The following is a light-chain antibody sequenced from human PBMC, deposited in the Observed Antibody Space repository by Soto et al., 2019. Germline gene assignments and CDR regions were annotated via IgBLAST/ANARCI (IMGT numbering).Light chain of an antibody. V-gene: IGLV1-47*01. CDR2: RNN. J-gene: IGLJ2*01. Sequence: QLVLTQPPSASGTPGQRVTISCSGSSSNIGSNYVYWYQQLPGTAPKLLIYRNNQRPSGVPDRFSGSKSGTSASLAISGLGSEDEADYYGAACDDSLSGRVFGGGTKLTVL. CDR3: AACDDSLSGRV. CDR1: SSNIGSNY.